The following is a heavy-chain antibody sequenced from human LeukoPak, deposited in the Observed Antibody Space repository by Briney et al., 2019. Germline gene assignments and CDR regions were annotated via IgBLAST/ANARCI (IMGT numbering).Heavy chain of an antibody. CDR2: IRNDGSDK. J-gene: IGHJ4*02. CDR1: GFTFNTHG. V-gene: IGHV3-30*02. Sequence: GWSLRLSCAGSGFTFNTHGMHWVRQAPGKGLEWVAFIRNDGSDKYYAEFVQGRFTLSRDNSKNTLYLQLDSLRAEDTAVYYCARGSFLITFGGLIVWGQGTLVTVSS. CDR3: ARGSFLITFGGLIV. D-gene: IGHD3-16*02.